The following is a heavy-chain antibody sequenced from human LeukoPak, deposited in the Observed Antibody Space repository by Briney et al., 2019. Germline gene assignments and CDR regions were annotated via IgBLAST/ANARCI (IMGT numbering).Heavy chain of an antibody. CDR1: GDSVSSNSVT. CDR3: ARRQTQYDCFDP. Sequence: SQTLSLTCAISGDSVSSNSVTWNWIRQSPSRGLEWLGRTYYRSTWYNDYAVSVRGRITVNPDTSKNQFSLHLNSVTPEDTAVCYCARRQTQYDCFDPWGQGILVTVSS. CDR2: TYYRSTWYN. V-gene: IGHV6-1*01. J-gene: IGHJ5*02. D-gene: IGHD2-2*01.